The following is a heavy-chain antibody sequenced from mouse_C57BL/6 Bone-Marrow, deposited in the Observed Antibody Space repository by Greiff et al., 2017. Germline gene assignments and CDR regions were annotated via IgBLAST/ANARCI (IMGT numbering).Heavy chain of an antibody. V-gene: IGHV1-82*01. CDR3: ARASYYSKAWFAY. D-gene: IGHD2-5*01. Sequence: QVQLQQSGPELVKPGASVKISCKASGYAFSSSWMNWVKQRPGKGLEWIGRIYPGDGDTNYNGKFKGKATLTADKSSSTAYMQLSSLTSEDSAVYFCARASYYSKAWFAYWGQGTLVTVSA. CDR1: GYAFSSSW. J-gene: IGHJ3*01. CDR2: IYPGDGDT.